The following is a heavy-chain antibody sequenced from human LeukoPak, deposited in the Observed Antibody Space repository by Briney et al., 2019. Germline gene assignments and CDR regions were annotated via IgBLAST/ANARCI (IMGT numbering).Heavy chain of an antibody. CDR1: GFTFSDYY. J-gene: IGHJ5*02. D-gene: IGHD6-19*01. CDR3: ARDQTGITVAATGWFDP. V-gene: IGHV3-11*04. Sequence: GGSLRLSCAASGFTFSDYYMSWIRQDPGRGLEWVSYISNSGTTRYYADSVKGRFTISRDNAKNSLYLQMNSLRAEDTAVYYCARDQTGITVAATGWFDPWGQGTLVTVSS. CDR2: ISNSGTTR.